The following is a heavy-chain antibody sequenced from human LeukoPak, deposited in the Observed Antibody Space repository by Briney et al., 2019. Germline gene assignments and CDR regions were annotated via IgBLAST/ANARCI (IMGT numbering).Heavy chain of an antibody. V-gene: IGHV3-53*01. CDR1: GFTVSSNY. Sequence: PGGSLRLSCAASGFTVSSNYMSWVRQAPGEGLEWGSIIYSGVSTYFADSVKGRFTISRDNSKNTLYLQMSSLRAEDTALYYCARVPVASWIQLDSWGQGTLVTVSS. D-gene: IGHD6-13*01. CDR3: ARVPVASWIQLDS. CDR2: IYSGVST. J-gene: IGHJ4*02.